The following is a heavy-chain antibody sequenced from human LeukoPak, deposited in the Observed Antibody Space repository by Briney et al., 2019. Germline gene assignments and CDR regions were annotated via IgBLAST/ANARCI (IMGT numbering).Heavy chain of an antibody. CDR1: GGSFSGYY. J-gene: IGHJ5*02. D-gene: IGHD5-24*01. Sequence: SETLSLTCAVYGGSFSGYYWSWIRQPPGKGLEWIGEINHSGSTNYNPSLKSRVTISVDTSKNQFSLKLSSVTAADTAVYYCAREEIRSWFDPWSQGTLVTVSS. CDR3: AREEIRSWFDP. V-gene: IGHV4-34*01. CDR2: INHSGST.